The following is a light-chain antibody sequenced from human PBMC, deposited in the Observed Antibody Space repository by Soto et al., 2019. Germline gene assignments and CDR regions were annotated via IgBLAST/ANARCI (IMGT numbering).Light chain of an antibody. J-gene: IGKJ4*01. V-gene: IGKV1-39*01. CDR2: AAS. CDR1: QSIDNY. Sequence: DIQVTQSPSSLSASVGGRITITCRASQSIDNYLNWYRQKPGKAPRLLIYAASSLQSGVPSRFSGSGSGTDYTLTISSLQPEDFATYYCQQSYSSVTFGGGTKVDI. CDR3: QQSYSSVT.